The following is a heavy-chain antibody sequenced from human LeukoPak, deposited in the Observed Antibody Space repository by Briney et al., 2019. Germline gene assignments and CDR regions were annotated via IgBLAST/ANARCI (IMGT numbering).Heavy chain of an antibody. CDR2: IGGSGGST. J-gene: IGHJ5*02. Sequence: AGSLTLSCAASGFPFSSYAMSWVRQAPGKGLEWVSGIGGSGGSTYYADSVKGRFTISRDNSKNTLHLQMNSLRAEDTAVYYCARGIAVAAGNWFDPWGEGTVVTVSS. V-gene: IGHV3-23*01. CDR1: GFPFSSYA. CDR3: ARGIAVAAGNWFDP. D-gene: IGHD2-21*01.